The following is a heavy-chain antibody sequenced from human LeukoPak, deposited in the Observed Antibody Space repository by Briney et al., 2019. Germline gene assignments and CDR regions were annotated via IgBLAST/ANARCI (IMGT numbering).Heavy chain of an antibody. CDR3: ASRVLSSYGYYFDY. V-gene: IGHV1-8*03. CDR1: GYTFTSYD. CDR2: MNPNSGNT. Sequence: ASVKVSCKASGYTFTSYDINWVRQATGQGLEWMGWMNPNSGNTGYAQKFQGRVTITRNTSISTAYMELSGLRSEDTAVYYCASRVLSSYGYYFDYWGQGTLVTVSS. D-gene: IGHD5-18*01. J-gene: IGHJ4*02.